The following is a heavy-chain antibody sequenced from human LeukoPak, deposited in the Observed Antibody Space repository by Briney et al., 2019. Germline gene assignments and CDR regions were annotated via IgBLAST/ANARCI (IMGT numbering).Heavy chain of an antibody. CDR2: IKQDGSEK. CDR1: GFTFSSYW. V-gene: IGHV3-7*01. CDR3: VYHISEWRGDY. J-gene: IGHJ4*02. D-gene: IGHD3-3*01. Sequence: GGSLRLSCAASGFTFSSYWMSWVRQTPGKGLEWVANIKQDGSEKYYVDSVKGRFTISRDNAKNSLYLQMNSLRAEDTAVYYCVYHISEWRGDYWGQGTLVTVSS.